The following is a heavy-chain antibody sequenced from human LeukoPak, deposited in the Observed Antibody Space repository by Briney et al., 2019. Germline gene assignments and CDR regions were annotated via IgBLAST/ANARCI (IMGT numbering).Heavy chain of an antibody. CDR1: GFTFSSYN. CDR3: AREDDSSGYFDY. J-gene: IGHJ4*02. V-gene: IGHV3-21*01. Sequence: PGGSLRLSCVASGFTFSSYNMNWVRQAPGKGLEWVSSISSSSSYIYYADSVKGRFTISRDNSKNTLYLQMNSLRAEDTAVYYCAREDDSSGYFDYWGQGTLVTVSS. D-gene: IGHD3-22*01. CDR2: ISSSSSYI.